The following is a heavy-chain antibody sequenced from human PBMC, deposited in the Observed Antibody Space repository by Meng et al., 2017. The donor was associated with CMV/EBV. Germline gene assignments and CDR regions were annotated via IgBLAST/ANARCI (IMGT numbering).Heavy chain of an antibody. CDR2: INHSGST. V-gene: IGHV4-34*01. CDR3: ARGIAAAGEHHGP. D-gene: IGHD6-13*01. J-gene: IGHJ5*02. CDR1: GGSFSGYY. Sequence: SETLSLTCAVYGGSFSGYYWSWIRQPPGKGLEWIGGINHSGSTNYNPSLKSRVTISVDTSKNQFSLKLSSVTAADTAVYYCARGIAAAGEHHGPWGQGTLVTVSS.